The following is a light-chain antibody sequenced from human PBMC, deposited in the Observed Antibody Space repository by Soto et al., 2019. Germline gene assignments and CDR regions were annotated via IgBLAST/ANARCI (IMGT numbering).Light chain of an antibody. Sequence: EIVMTQSPATLSVSPGERATLSCRASQSFSSSLAWYQQKPGQAPRLLIYDASARATSIPARFSGSASGTEFTLTISSLQSEDFAVYYCQQYNNWPFTFGGGTKVEI. V-gene: IGKV3-15*01. J-gene: IGKJ4*01. CDR1: QSFSSS. CDR3: QQYNNWPFT. CDR2: DAS.